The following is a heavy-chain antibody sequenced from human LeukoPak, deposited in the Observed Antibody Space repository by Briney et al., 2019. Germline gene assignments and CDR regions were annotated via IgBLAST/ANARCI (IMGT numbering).Heavy chain of an antibody. Sequence: SETLSLTCTVSGGSISSYYWSWIRQPPGKGLEWIGYIYYSGSTNYNPSLKSRVTISVDTSKNQFSLKLSSVTAADTAVYYCARVQYCSGGSCYNLRLFDHWGQGSLVTVSS. CDR3: ARVQYCSGGSCYNLRLFDH. D-gene: IGHD2-15*01. CDR1: GGSISSYY. V-gene: IGHV4-59*08. J-gene: IGHJ4*02. CDR2: IYYSGST.